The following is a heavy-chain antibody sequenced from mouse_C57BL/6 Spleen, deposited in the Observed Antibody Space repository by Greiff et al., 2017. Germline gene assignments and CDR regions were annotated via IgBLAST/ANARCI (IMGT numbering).Heavy chain of an antibody. Sequence: EVQRVESGGDLVKPGGSLKLSCAASGFTFSSYGMSWVRQTPDKRLEWVATSSSGGSYTYYPDSVKGRFTISRDNAKNTLYLQMSSLKSEDTAMYYCARQYSNYGYFDVWGTGTTVTVSS. D-gene: IGHD2-5*01. J-gene: IGHJ1*03. V-gene: IGHV5-6*01. CDR1: GFTFSSYG. CDR2: SSSGGSYT. CDR3: ARQYSNYGYFDV.